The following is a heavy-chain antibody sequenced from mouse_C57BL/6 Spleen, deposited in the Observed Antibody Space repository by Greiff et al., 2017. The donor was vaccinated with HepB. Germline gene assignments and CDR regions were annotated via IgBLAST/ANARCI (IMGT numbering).Heavy chain of an antibody. Sequence: QVQLKESGAELARPGASVKLSCKASGFTFTSYGISWVKQRTGQGLEWIGEIYPRSGNTYYIEKFKGKATLTADKSSSTAYMELRSLTSEDSAVYFCADGIFDYWGQGTTLTDSS. D-gene: IGHD2-1*01. CDR2: IYPRSGNT. J-gene: IGHJ2*01. CDR3: ADGIFDY. CDR1: GFTFTSYG. V-gene: IGHV1-81*01.